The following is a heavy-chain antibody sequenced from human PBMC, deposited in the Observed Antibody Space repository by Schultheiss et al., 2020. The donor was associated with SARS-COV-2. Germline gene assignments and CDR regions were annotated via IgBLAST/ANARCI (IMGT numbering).Heavy chain of an antibody. CDR3: ATGPALIAAAGSWSV. CDR1: GYTLTELS. V-gene: IGHV1-24*01. J-gene: IGHJ6*02. D-gene: IGHD6-13*01. Sequence: ASVKVSCKVSGYTLTELSMHWVRQAPGKGLEWIGGFDPEDGETIYAQKFQGRVTMTEDTSTDTAYMELSSLRSEDTAVYYCATGPALIAAAGSWSVWGQGTTVTVSS. CDR2: FDPEDGET.